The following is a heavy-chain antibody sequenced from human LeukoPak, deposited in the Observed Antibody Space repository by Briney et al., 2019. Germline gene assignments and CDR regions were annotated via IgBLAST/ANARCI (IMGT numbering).Heavy chain of an antibody. D-gene: IGHD3-10*01. V-gene: IGHV3-21*01. CDR3: ARDSSGAFDI. J-gene: IGHJ3*02. CDR1: GFTFSSYS. CDR2: ISSSSSYI. Sequence: PGGSLRLSCAASGFTFSSYSMNWVRQAPGKGLEWVSSISSSSSYIYYADSVKGRFTISRDNAKNSLYLQMSSLRAEDTAVYYCARDSSGAFDIWGQGTMVTVSS.